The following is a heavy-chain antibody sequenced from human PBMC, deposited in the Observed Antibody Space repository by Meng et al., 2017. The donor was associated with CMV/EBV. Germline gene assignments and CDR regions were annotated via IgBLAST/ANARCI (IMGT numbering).Heavy chain of an antibody. V-gene: IGHV3-74*01. Sequence: GESLKISCAASGFTFSSYWMHWVRQAPGKGLVWVSRINSDGSSTSYADSVKGRFTISRDNAKNTLYLQMNSLRAEDTAVYYCARDGLNGIAVAGGDIWGQGTMVTVSS. CDR3: ARDGLNGIAVAGGDI. J-gene: IGHJ3*02. CDR1: GFTFSSYW. D-gene: IGHD6-19*01. CDR2: INSDGSST.